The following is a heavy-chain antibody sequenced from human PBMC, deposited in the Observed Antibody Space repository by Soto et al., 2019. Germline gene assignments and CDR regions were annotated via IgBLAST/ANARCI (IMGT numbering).Heavy chain of an antibody. V-gene: IGHV4-39*01. CDR1: GGSISSSSYY. CDR3: ARLIEEDFGVVIIRVNYYYYMDV. J-gene: IGHJ6*03. D-gene: IGHD3-3*01. Sequence: SETLSLTCTVSGGSISSSSYYWGWIRQPPGKGLEWIGSIYYSGSTYYNPSLKSRVTISVDTSKNQFSLKLSSVTAADTAVYYCARLIEEDFGVVIIRVNYYYYMDVWGKGTTVTVSS. CDR2: IYYSGST.